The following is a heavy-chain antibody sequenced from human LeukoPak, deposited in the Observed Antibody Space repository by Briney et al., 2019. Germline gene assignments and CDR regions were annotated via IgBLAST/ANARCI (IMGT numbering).Heavy chain of an antibody. CDR2: IYSGGST. D-gene: IGHD6-19*01. J-gene: IGHJ4*02. V-gene: IGHV3-53*01. CDR3: ARYLEYSSGCYFDY. CDR1: GFTVSSNY. Sequence: GGSLRLSCAASGFTVSSNYMSWVRQAPGKGLEWVSVIYSGGSTYYADSVKGRFTISRDNSKNTLYLQMNSLRAEDTAVYYCARYLEYSSGCYFDYWGQGTLVTVSS.